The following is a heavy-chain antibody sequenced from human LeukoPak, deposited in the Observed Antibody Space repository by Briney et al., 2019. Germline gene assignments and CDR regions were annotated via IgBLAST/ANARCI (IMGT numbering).Heavy chain of an antibody. J-gene: IGHJ6*02. CDR2: INHSGST. D-gene: IGHD6-13*01. CDR3: ARLLPMAAAGTPYYYYYGMDV. CDR1: GGSFSGYY. V-gene: IGHV4-34*01. Sequence: SETLSLTCAVYGGSFSGYYWSWIRQPPGKGLEWIGEINHSGSTNYNPSLKSRVTISVDTSKNQFSLKLSSVTAADTAVYYCARLLPMAAAGTPYYYYYGMDVWGQGTTVTVSS.